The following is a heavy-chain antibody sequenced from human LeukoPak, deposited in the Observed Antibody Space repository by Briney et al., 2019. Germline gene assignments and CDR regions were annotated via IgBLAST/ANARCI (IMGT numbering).Heavy chain of an antibody. D-gene: IGHD5-18*01. CDR1: GFTFSSYG. CDR2: ISYDGSNK. J-gene: IGHJ4*02. V-gene: IGHV3-30*03. Sequence: PGGSLRLSCAASGFTFSSYGMHWVRQAPGKGLEWVAVISYDGSNKYYADSVKGRFTISRDNSKNTLYLQMNSLRAEDTAVYYCAREDTAMVGFDYWGQGTLVTVSS. CDR3: AREDTAMVGFDY.